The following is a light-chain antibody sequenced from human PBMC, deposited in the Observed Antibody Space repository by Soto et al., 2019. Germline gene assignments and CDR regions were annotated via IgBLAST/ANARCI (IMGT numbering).Light chain of an antibody. Sequence: QSALTQPPSASGSPGQSVTISCTGTSSDVGGYNYVSWYQQHPGKAPKLMIYEVSKRRSGVPDRFSGSKSGNTASLTVSGLQAEDEADYYCSSYAGSNNLVFGGGTQLTVL. J-gene: IGLJ2*01. V-gene: IGLV2-8*01. CDR1: SSDVGGYNY. CDR3: SSYAGSNNLV. CDR2: EVS.